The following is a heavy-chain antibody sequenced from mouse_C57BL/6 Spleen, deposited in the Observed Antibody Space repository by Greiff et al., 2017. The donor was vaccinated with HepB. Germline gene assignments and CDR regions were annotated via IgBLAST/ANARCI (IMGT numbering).Heavy chain of an antibody. V-gene: IGHV1-69*01. J-gene: IGHJ4*01. D-gene: IGHD2-3*01. CDR1: GYTFTSYW. CDR3: ARGIYDGYYAYAMDY. CDR2: IDPSDSYT. Sequence: VQLQQSGAELVMPGASVKLSCKASGYTFTSYWMHWVKQRPGQGLEWIGEIDPSDSYTNYNQKFKGKSTLTVDKSSSTAYMQLSSLTSEDSAVYYCARGIYDGYYAYAMDYWGQGTSVTVSS.